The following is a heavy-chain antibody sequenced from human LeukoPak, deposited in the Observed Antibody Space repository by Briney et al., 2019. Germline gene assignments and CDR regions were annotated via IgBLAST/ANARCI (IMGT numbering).Heavy chain of an antibody. V-gene: IGHV3-21*04. D-gene: IGHD3-22*01. CDR1: GFTFSSYA. Sequence: GGSLRLSCAASGFTFSSYAMSWVRQAPGKGLEWVSAISSSGTTIYYADSVKGRFTISRDNAKNSLYLQMNSLRAEDTAVYYCARDYYDSSGTFDYWGQGTLVTVSS. J-gene: IGHJ4*02. CDR3: ARDYYDSSGTFDY. CDR2: ISSSGTTI.